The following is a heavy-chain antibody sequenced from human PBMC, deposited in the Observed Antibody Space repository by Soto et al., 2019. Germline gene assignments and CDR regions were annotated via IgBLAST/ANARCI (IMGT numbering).Heavy chain of an antibody. CDR3: ASETSGYWYFDL. CDR2: IISIFGTA. CDR1: GGTFSSYA. J-gene: IGHJ2*01. D-gene: IGHD1-7*01. Sequence: QVQLVQSGAEVKKPGSSVKVSCKASGGTFSSYAISWVRQAPGQGLEWMGGIISIFGTANYAQKFPGRGTITAAESTSTAYMELSSLRSEDTAVYYCASETSGYWYFDLWGRGTLVTVSS. V-gene: IGHV1-69*01.